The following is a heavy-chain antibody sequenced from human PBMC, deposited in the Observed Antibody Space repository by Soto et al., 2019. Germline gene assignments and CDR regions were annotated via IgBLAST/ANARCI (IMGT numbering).Heavy chain of an antibody. CDR3: VKVYWGGDALDI. CDR1: GFTFSSYA. J-gene: IGHJ3*02. D-gene: IGHD2-8*02. V-gene: IGHV3-64D*08. Sequence: GGSLRLSCSASGFTFSSYAMHWVRQAPGKGLEYVSAISSNGGRTYYADSVKGRFTISRDNSKNTLYLQMSCLRAEDTAVYYCVKVYWGGDALDIWGQGTMVTVSS. CDR2: ISSNGGRT.